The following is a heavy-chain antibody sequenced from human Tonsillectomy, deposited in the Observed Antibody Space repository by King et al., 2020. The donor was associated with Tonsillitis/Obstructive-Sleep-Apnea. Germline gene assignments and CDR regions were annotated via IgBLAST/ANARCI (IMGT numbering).Heavy chain of an antibody. CDR3: ARETLDTAMVFFDY. CDR2: ISSSSSYI. J-gene: IGHJ4*02. D-gene: IGHD5-18*01. Sequence: VQLVESGGGLVKPGGSLRLSCAASGFTFSSYSMNWVRQAPGKGLEWVSSISSSSSYIYYADSVKGRFTISRDNAKNSLYLQMNSLRAEDTAVYYCARETLDTAMVFFDYWGQETLVTVSS. CDR1: GFTFSSYS. V-gene: IGHV3-21*01.